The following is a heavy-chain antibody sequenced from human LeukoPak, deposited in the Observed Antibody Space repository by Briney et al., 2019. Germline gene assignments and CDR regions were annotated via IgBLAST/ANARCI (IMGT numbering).Heavy chain of an antibody. J-gene: IGHJ4*02. V-gene: IGHV3-7*01. CDR3: ARSNYDFWSGYLYYLDY. D-gene: IGHD3-3*01. CDR1: GFTFRTYW. Sequence: GRSLRLSCAASGFTFRTYWMSGVRRALGKALEGVANIKQDGSEKYYVESVEGRFTISRDNAKNSLYLQMNSLIGEDTAVYYCARSNYDFWSGYLYYLDYWGQGTLVTVSS. CDR2: IKQDGSEK.